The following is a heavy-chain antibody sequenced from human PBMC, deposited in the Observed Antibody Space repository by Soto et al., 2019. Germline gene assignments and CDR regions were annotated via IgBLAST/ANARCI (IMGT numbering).Heavy chain of an antibody. Sequence: QVQLVQSGAEVKKPGASVKVSCKASGYTFTSYGISWVRQAPGQGLEWMGWISAYNGNTNYAQKLQGRVTMTTDTSTSTAYMELRSLRSDDPAVYYCARDLLAGTRYYYGMDVWGQGTTVTVSS. CDR3: ARDLLAGTRYYYGMDV. CDR2: ISAYNGNT. D-gene: IGHD6-13*01. J-gene: IGHJ6*02. V-gene: IGHV1-18*01. CDR1: GYTFTSYG.